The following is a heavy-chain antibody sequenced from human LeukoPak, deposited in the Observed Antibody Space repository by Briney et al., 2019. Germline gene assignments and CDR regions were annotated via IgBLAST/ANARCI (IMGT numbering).Heavy chain of an antibody. J-gene: IGHJ5*02. Sequence: PSGTLPLTCAVSGGSISSSNWWSWVRQPPGKGLEWIGEIYHSGSTNYNPSLKSRVTISVDKSKNQFSLKLSSVTAADTAVYYCARGYTRITIFGVVIRSGWFDPWGQGTLVTVSS. V-gene: IGHV4-4*02. CDR2: IYHSGST. CDR1: GGSISSSNW. CDR3: ARGYTRITIFGVVIRSGWFDP. D-gene: IGHD3-3*01.